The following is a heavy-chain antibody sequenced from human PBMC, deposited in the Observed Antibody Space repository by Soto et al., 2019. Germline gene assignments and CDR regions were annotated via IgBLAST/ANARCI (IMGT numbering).Heavy chain of an antibody. V-gene: IGHV4-31*03. CDR3: AREGGIVGATAADY. Sequence: QVQLQESGPGLVKPSQTLSLTCTVSGGSISSGGYYWSWIRQHPGKGLEWIGYIYYSGSTYYNPSRKSRVTISVDTSQNPFSRKLSSVTAADTAVYYCAREGGIVGATAADYWGPGTLVTVSS. J-gene: IGHJ4*02. CDR2: IYYSGST. D-gene: IGHD1-26*01. CDR1: GGSISSGGYY.